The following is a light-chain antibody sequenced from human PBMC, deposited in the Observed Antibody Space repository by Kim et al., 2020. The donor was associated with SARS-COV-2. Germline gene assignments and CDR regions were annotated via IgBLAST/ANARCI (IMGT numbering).Light chain of an antibody. V-gene: IGKV1-33*01. CDR2: DAS. CDR3: QQYDNLPHS. J-gene: IGKJ2*03. Sequence: SASGGDRVTITCRASQDMSNYLKGYQQKPGKAPKRLICDASNLETGVPTRFSGSGSGTDFTFTISSLQPEDIATYYCQQYDNLPHSFGQGTKLDI. CDR1: QDMSNY.